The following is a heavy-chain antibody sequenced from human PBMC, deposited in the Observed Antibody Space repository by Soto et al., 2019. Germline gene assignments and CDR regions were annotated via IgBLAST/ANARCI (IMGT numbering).Heavy chain of an antibody. Sequence: SETLSLTCTVSGGSISSGGYYWSWIRQHPGKGLEWIGYIYYSGSTYYNPSLKSRVTISVDTSKNQFSLKLSSVTAADTAVYYCARDKSMMIDYWGQGTLVTVSS. V-gene: IGHV4-31*03. D-gene: IGHD3-22*01. J-gene: IGHJ4*02. CDR3: ARDKSMMIDY. CDR1: GGSISSGGYY. CDR2: IYYSGST.